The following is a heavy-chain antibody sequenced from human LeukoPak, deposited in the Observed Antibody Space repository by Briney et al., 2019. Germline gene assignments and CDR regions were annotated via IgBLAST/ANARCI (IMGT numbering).Heavy chain of an antibody. Sequence: ASVKVSCKASGYTFTGYYMHWVRQAPGQGLEWMGTFNPSGNSTSYAQKFQGRVTLTRDTSTSTVYMELSSLRSEDTAVYYCATSAFDYWGQGTLVTVSA. D-gene: IGHD2-15*01. V-gene: IGHV1-46*01. J-gene: IGHJ4*02. CDR3: ATSAFDY. CDR2: FNPSGNST. CDR1: GYTFTGYY.